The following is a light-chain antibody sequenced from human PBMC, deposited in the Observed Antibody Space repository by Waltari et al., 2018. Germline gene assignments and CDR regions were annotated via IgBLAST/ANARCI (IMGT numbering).Light chain of an antibody. CDR2: KAS. Sequence: DIQMTQSPSTVSASVGDRVTITCRASQSISRWWAWYQQKPGKAPKLLIHKASSLQSGVPSRFSGSGSGTEFTLNITSLQPDDFATYYCQHYNSFSALFTFGPGTQVDIK. CDR1: QSISRW. J-gene: IGKJ3*01. CDR3: QHYNSFSALFT. V-gene: IGKV1-5*03.